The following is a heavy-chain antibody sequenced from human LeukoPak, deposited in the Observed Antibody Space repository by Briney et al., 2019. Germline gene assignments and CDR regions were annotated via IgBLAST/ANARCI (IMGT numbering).Heavy chain of an antibody. V-gene: IGHV1-69*13. CDR3: VIMITLGSVY. Sequence: ASVKVSCKASGGTFSSYAISWVRQAPGQGLEWMGGIIPIFGTANYAQKFQGRVTITADESTSTAYMELSSLRSEDTAVYYCVIMITLGSVYWGQGTLVTVSS. CDR1: GGTFSSYA. J-gene: IGHJ4*02. CDR2: IIPIFGTA. D-gene: IGHD3-16*01.